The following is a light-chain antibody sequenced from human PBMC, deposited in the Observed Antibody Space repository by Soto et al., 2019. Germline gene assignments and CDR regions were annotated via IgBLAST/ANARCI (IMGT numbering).Light chain of an antibody. J-gene: IGKJ1*01. V-gene: IGKV3-20*01. CDR1: RSVGSDY. CDR3: QQYGSSPWT. Sequence: EIVLTQSPDTLSLSPGERAALSCRASRSVGSDYLAWYQQKPGQAPRLLIYGASTRATGIPDRFSGAGSGTDFTLTISGLEAEDFAVYYCQQYGSSPWTFGQGTKVEIK. CDR2: GAS.